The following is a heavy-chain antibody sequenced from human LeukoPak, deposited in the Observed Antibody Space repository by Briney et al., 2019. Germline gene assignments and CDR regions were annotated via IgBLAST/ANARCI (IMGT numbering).Heavy chain of an antibody. D-gene: IGHD3-22*01. V-gene: IGHV4-39*07. CDR2: IYHSGST. CDR1: GGSISSGDYY. J-gene: IGHJ4*02. Sequence: PSQTLSLTCTVSGGSISSGDYYWRWLRQPPGRGREWIGSIYHSGSTYYNPSLKSRVTISVDTSKTQFSLKLSSVTAADTAVYYCASTLPVYYYDSSGYYYDYWGQGTLVTVPS. CDR3: ASTLPVYYYDSSGYYYDY.